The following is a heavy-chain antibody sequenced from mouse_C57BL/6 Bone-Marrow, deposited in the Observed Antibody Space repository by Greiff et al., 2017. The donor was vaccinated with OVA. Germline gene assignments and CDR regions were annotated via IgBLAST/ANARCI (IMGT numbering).Heavy chain of an antibody. J-gene: IGHJ3*01. V-gene: IGHV5-6*02. CDR2: ISSGGSYT. CDR1: GFTFSSYG. Sequence: DVKLVESGGDLVKPGGSLKLSCAASGFTFSSYGMSWVRQTPDKRLEWVATISSGGSYTYYPDSVKGRVTISRDNAKNTLYLQMSSLKSEDTAMYYCARRLYYYGSSYWGQGTLVTVSA. CDR3: ARRLYYYGSSY. D-gene: IGHD1-1*01.